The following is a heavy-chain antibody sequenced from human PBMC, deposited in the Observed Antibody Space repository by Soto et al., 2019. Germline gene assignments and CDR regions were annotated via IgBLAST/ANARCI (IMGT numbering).Heavy chain of an antibody. CDR3: ARVKYSPPYYYSYGMDV. J-gene: IGHJ6*02. CDR2: ISAYNGNT. D-gene: IGHD5-18*01. V-gene: IGHV1-18*01. CDR1: GYTFTSYG. Sequence: QVQLVQSGAEVKKPGASVKVSCKASGYTFTSYGISWVRQAPGQGLEWMGWISAYNGNTNYAQKLQGRATMTTDTSTSTADMELRSLRSDDTAVYYCARVKYSPPYYYSYGMDVWGQGTTVTVSS.